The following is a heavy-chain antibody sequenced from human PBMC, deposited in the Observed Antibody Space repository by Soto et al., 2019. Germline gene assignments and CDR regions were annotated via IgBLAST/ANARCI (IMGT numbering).Heavy chain of an antibody. CDR3: AATKVTTFYYYYYGMDV. CDR2: ISSSSSTI. CDR1: GFALSDYW. Sequence: WGSLRLSCAASGFALSDYWMHWFRQVPGKGLLWVSRISSSSSTIYYADSVKGRFTISRDNAKNSLYLQMNSLRDEDTAVYYCAATKVTTFYYYYYGMDVWGQGTTVTVSS. D-gene: IGHD4-17*01. V-gene: IGHV3-48*02. J-gene: IGHJ6*02.